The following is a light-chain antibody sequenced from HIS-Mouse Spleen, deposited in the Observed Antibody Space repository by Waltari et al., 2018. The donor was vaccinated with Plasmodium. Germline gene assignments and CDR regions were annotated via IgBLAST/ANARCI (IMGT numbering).Light chain of an antibody. CDR2: GAS. J-gene: IGKJ3*01. Sequence: EIVMTQSPATLSVSPGERPTLSCRASQSVSSNLAWYQQKPGQAPRLLIYGASTRATGIPARFSGSGSETEFTLTISSLQSEDFAVYYCQQYNNWSFTFGPGTKVDIK. CDR1: QSVSSN. CDR3: QQYNNWSFT. V-gene: IGKV3-15*01.